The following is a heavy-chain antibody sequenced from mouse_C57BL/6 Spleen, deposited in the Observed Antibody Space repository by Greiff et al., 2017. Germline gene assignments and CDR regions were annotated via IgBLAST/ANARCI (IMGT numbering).Heavy chain of an antibody. CDR3: TPWDGALDY. V-gene: IGHV14-1*01. CDR2: LDPEDGDT. J-gene: IGHJ2*01. Sequence: VQLQQSGAELVRPGASVKLSCPASGFNIKDYYMHWVKQRPEQGLEWIGRLDPEDGDTEYAPKFQGKATMTADTSSNTAYLQLSSLTSEDTAVYYCTPWDGALDYWGQGTTLTVAS. CDR1: GFNIKDYY. D-gene: IGHD4-1*01.